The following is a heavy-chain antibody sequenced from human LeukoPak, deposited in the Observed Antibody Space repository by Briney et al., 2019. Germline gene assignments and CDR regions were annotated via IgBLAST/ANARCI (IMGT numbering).Heavy chain of an antibody. CDR2: ISHDGRNE. D-gene: IGHD3-3*01. Sequence: GGSLRLSCTASGFSFSSYGMHWVCRAPGKGRKWGAVISHDGRNEDYTDSVKGRITISRDNSKITLYLQRNSLSREDTAVYHCAKSPKDFWRGYYATDGMDVWGQGTTVTVSS. CDR1: GFSFSSYG. J-gene: IGHJ6*02. CDR3: AKSPKDFWRGYYATDGMDV. V-gene: IGHV3-30*18.